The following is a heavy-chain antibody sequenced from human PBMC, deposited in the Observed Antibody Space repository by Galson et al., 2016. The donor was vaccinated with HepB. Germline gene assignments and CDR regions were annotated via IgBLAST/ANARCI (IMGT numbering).Heavy chain of an antibody. CDR2: IYIDGNT. Sequence: SLRLSCAASGFTVSSYYMSWVRQAPGKGLEWVSVIYIDGNTYYADSVRRRFTISRDNFKNTVHLQVNSLRAEDTAVYYCAGHPGLPNGMDIWGQGTTVTVSS. CDR1: GFTVSSYY. D-gene: IGHD1-14*01. J-gene: IGHJ6*02. CDR3: AGHPGLPNGMDI. V-gene: IGHV3-53*01.